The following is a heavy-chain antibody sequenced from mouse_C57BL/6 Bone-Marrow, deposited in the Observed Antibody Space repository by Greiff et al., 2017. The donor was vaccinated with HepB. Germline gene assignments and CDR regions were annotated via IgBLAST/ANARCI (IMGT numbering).Heavy chain of an antibody. D-gene: IGHD1-1*01. CDR3: TTPNYYGSSYAMDY. V-gene: IGHV14-4*01. Sequence: VQLQQSGAELVRPGASVKLSCTASGFNIKDDYMHWVKQRPEQGLEWIGWIDPENGDTEYASKFQGNAHITADTSSNTAYLQLSSLTSEDTAVYYCTTPNYYGSSYAMDYWGQGTSVTVSS. CDR1: GFNIKDDY. CDR2: IDPENGDT. J-gene: IGHJ4*01.